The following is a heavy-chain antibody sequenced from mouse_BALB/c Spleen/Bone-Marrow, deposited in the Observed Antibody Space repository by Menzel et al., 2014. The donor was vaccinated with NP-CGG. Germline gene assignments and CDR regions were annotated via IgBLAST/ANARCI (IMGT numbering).Heavy chain of an antibody. D-gene: IGHD2-2*01. Sequence: EVKLMESGAELVKPGASAKLSCTASGFNIEDTYVHWVKQRPEQGLEWIGRINPANGNTKYDPKFQGKATVTSDTSSNTAYLHRNSLTSEDTAVYYCAEGYDSWFAYWGQGTLVTVSA. V-gene: IGHV14-3*02. J-gene: IGHJ3*01. CDR2: INPANGNT. CDR3: AEGYDSWFAY. CDR1: GFNIEDTY.